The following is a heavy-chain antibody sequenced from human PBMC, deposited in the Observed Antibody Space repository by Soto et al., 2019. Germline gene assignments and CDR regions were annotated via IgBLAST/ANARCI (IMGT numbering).Heavy chain of an antibody. Sequence: SVKVSCKASGGTFSSYTISWVRQAPGQGLEWMGRIIPILGIANYAQKFQGRVTITTDKSTSTAYMELRSLRSDDTAVYYCAREPQRIFGVANWFDPWGQGTLVTVSS. CDR1: GGTFSSYT. J-gene: IGHJ5*02. V-gene: IGHV1-69*04. CDR3: AREPQRIFGVANWFDP. CDR2: IIPILGIA. D-gene: IGHD3-3*01.